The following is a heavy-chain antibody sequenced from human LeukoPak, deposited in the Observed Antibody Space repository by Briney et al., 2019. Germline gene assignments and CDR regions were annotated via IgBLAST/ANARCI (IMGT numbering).Heavy chain of an antibody. Sequence: GGSLRLSCAASGFTFSRYWMSWVRQAPGKGLEWVSNIKQDGSEKYYVDSVKGRFTISRDNAKNSLYLQMNSLRAEDTAVYYCARHYSGYEYYYYYMDVWGKGTTVTVSS. CDR1: GFTFSRYW. V-gene: IGHV3-7*01. J-gene: IGHJ6*03. CDR2: IKQDGSEK. D-gene: IGHD5-12*01. CDR3: ARHYSGYEYYYYYMDV.